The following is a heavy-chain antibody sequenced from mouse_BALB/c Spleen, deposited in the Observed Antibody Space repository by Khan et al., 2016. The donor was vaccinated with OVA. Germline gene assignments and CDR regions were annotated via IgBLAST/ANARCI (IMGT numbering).Heavy chain of an antibody. J-gene: IGHJ4*01. D-gene: IGHD2-4*01. CDR1: GFNIKDTY. CDR2: IDPANGNT. V-gene: IGHV14-3*02. Sequence: VQLQQPGAELVKPGASVKLSCTASGFNIKDTYIHWVKQRPEQGLEWIGRIDPANGNTKYDPKFQGKATITAATSSNTAYLQLSSLTSEDTAVYYCASGGLRGIYAMDYWGQGTSVTVSS. CDR3: ASGGLRGIYAMDY.